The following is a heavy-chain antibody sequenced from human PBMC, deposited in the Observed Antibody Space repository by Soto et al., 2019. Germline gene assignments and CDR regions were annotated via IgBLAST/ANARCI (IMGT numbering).Heavy chain of an antibody. Sequence: QVQLVQSGAEVKKPGASVKVSCKASGYTFTSYGISWVRQAPGQGLEWMGWISAYNGNTNYAQKLQGRGTMNTDTSTRTADMEPRSLRSDDTAFYYCVSGNLSTIRALDYWGQGTLVTVSS. J-gene: IGHJ4*02. CDR1: GYTFTSYG. CDR2: ISAYNGNT. CDR3: VSGNLSTIRALDY. D-gene: IGHD5-12*01. V-gene: IGHV1-18*04.